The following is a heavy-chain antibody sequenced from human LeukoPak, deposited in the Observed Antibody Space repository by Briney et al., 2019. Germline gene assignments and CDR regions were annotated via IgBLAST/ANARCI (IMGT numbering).Heavy chain of an antibody. CDR3: AKDGRPDGYNY. CDR1: GFTFSSYG. V-gene: IGHV3-30*18. CDR2: ISYDGSNK. J-gene: IGHJ4*02. Sequence: PGESLRLSCAASGFTFSSYGMHWVRQAPGKGLQWVAVISYDGSNKYYADSVKGRFTISRDNSKNTLYLQMNSLRAEDTAVYYCAKDGRPDGYNYWGQGTLVTVSS. D-gene: IGHD5-12*01.